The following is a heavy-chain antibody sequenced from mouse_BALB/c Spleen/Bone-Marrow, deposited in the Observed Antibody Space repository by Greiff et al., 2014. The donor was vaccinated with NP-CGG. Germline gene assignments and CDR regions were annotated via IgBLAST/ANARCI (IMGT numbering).Heavy chain of an antibody. CDR1: GYTFTSSW. Sequence: QVQLKQSGAVLVRPGTSVKLSCKTSGYTFTSSWIHWGRQRPGQGLEWIGEIHPNSGNTNYNEKFKGKATLTIDTSSSTAYVDLSSLTSEDSAVYYCARHHRYAYYFDYWGQGTTLTVSS. CDR3: ARHHRYAYYFDY. D-gene: IGHD2-14*01. V-gene: IGHV1S130*01. CDR2: IHPNSGNT. J-gene: IGHJ2*01.